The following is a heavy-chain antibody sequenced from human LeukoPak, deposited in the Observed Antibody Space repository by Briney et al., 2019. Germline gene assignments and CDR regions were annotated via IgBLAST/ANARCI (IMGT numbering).Heavy chain of an antibody. V-gene: IGHV3-11*04. CDR2: ISSSGSTI. CDR1: GFTFSDYY. Sequence: GGSLRLSCAASGFTFSDYYMSRIRQAPGKGLEWVSYISSSGSTIYYADSVKGRFTISRDNAKNSLYLQMNSLRAEDTAVYYCARVMYYYDSSGQTYYFDYWGQGTLVTVSS. J-gene: IGHJ4*02. CDR3: ARVMYYYDSSGQTYYFDY. D-gene: IGHD3-22*01.